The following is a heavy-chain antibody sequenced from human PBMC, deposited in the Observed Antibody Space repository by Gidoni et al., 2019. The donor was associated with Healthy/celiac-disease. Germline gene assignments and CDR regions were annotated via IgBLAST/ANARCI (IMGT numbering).Heavy chain of an antibody. J-gene: IGHJ2*01. CDR3: AREGKQWPNWYFDL. V-gene: IGHV6-1*01. CDR1: GDRVSSNSAA. D-gene: IGHD6-19*01. CDR2: TYSRSKWYN. Sequence: QVQLQQSGPGRVKPSQTLSLTCAISGDRVSSNSAAWNWIRQSPSRGLEWLGRTYSRSKWYNDYAVSVKSRITINPDTSKNQFSLQLNSVTPEDTAVYYCAREGKQWPNWYFDLWGRGTLVTVSS.